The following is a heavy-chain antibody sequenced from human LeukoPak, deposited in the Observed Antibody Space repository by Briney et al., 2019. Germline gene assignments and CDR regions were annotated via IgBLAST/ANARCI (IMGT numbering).Heavy chain of an antibody. CDR1: GFTFSSYA. V-gene: IGHV3-30-3*01. CDR2: ISYDGSNK. Sequence: GGSLRLSCAASGFTFSSYAMHWVRQAPGKGLEWVAVISYDGSNKYYADSVKGRFTISRDNSKNTLYLQMNSLRAEDTAVYYRARDPSGYDPSYFDYWGQGTLVTVSS. J-gene: IGHJ4*02. D-gene: IGHD5-12*01. CDR3: ARDPSGYDPSYFDY.